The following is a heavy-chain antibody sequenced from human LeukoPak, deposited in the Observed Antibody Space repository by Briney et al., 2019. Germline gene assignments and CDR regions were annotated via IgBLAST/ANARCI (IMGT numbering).Heavy chain of an antibody. J-gene: IGHJ1*01. CDR3: ARAPSEIGGYYPEYFRH. D-gene: IGHD3-22*01. CDR1: GFTFSSFL. Sequence: GGSLRLSCAASGFTFSSFLMHWVRQAPGKGLVWVSRIKSDGKTNYADSVKGRFTISRDNAKNTVSLQMNSLRAEDTGVYYCARAPSEIGGYYPEYFRHWGQGTLVTVSS. CDR2: IKSDGKT. V-gene: IGHV3-74*01.